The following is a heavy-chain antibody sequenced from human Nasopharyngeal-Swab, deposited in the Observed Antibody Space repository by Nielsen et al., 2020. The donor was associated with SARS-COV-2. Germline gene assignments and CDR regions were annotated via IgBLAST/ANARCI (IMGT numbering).Heavy chain of an antibody. CDR1: GFSIISNHY. D-gene: IGHD3-9*01. V-gene: IGHV4-38-2*02. J-gene: IGHJ4*02. CDR3: VRLYYDLLTGYFSVGGNFDY. CDR2: INHRGNT. Sequence: SETLSLTCNVSGFSIISNHYWGWIRQSPGKRLEWIATINHRGNTYYNPSLEGRVTISADTSKDHFFLRVTSVTAADTAVYYCVRLYYDLLTGYFSVGGNFDYWGPGSLVTVSS.